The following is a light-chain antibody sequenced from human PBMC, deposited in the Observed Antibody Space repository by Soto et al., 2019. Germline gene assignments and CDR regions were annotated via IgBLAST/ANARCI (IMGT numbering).Light chain of an antibody. J-gene: IGKJ2*01. V-gene: IGKV1-5*01. Sequence: DIQMTQSPFTLSASVGDRVTITCRASQSISTWFAWYQQKPGKAPKLLIYEASRFENGAPSRFSGSGSGTEFNRSFSSLQPDDFALYYWQQYNSYSGTFGQGTKLYSK. CDR2: EAS. CDR1: QSISTW. CDR3: QQYNSYSGT.